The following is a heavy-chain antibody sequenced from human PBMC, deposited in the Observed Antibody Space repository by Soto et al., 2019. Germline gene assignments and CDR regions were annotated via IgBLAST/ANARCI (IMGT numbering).Heavy chain of an antibody. V-gene: IGHV3-64D*06. CDR2: ISSNGGST. CDR3: VKASEFIAARPVDY. Sequence: GGSLTLSCSASGFTFSSYAMHWVRQATGKGLEYVSAISSNGGSTYYADSVKGRFTITTDNSKNTLYLQMISLRAEDAAVYYCVKASEFIAARPVDYWGQGTLVTVSS. CDR1: GFTFSSYA. J-gene: IGHJ4*02. D-gene: IGHD6-6*01.